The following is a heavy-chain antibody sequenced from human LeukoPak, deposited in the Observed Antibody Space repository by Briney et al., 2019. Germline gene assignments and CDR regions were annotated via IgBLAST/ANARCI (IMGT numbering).Heavy chain of an antibody. D-gene: IGHD1-26*01. J-gene: IGHJ4*02. V-gene: IGHV1-18*01. CDR2: ISAYNGNT. Sequence: ASVKVSCKASGYTFPSYAITWVRLAPGQGLEWMGWISAYNGNTNYAQKLQGRVTMTTDTSTSTSYMELRSLRSDDTAVYYCARALVGVTPLDYWGQGTLVTVSS. CDR3: ARALVGVTPLDY. CDR1: GYTFPSYA.